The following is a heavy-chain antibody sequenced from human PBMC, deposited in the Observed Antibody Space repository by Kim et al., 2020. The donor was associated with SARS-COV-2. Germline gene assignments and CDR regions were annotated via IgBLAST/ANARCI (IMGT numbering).Heavy chain of an antibody. CDR3: ARSGASRKMGVQQPFDY. V-gene: IGHV4-4*02. CDR1: GGSISSSNW. D-gene: IGHD6-13*01. J-gene: IGHJ4*02. Sequence: SETLSLTCAVSGGSISSSNWWSWVRQPPGKGLEWIGEIYHSGSTNYNPSLKSRVTISVDKSKNQFSLKLSSVTAADTAVYYCARSGASRKMGVQQPFDYWGQGTLVTVSS. CDR2: IYHSGST.